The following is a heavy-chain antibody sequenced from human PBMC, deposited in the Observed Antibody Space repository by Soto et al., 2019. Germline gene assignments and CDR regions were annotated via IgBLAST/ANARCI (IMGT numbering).Heavy chain of an antibody. CDR1: GFTFSSYG. CDR2: ISYDGSNK. Sequence: GGSLRLSCAASGFTFSSYGMHWVRQAPGKGLEWVAVISYDGSNKYYADSVKGRFTISRDNSKNTLYLQMNSLRAEDTAVYYCAKEGGSGHFWGLPDYWGQGTLVTVSS. CDR3: AKEGGSGHFWGLPDY. D-gene: IGHD3-16*01. V-gene: IGHV3-30*18. J-gene: IGHJ4*02.